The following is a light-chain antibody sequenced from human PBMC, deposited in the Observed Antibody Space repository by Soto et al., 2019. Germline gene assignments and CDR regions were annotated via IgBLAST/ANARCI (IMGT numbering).Light chain of an antibody. J-gene: IGLJ2*01. CDR2: DVS. Sequence: QSVLTQPASVSGSPGQSITISCTGTSGDVGGYVSWYQQQPGKAPKFLIYDVSSRPSGVSNRFSGSKSGNTASLTISGLQAEDEADYYCASYTTSSTLVLFGGGTKLT. V-gene: IGLV2-14*01. CDR3: ASYTTSSTLVL. CDR1: SGDVGGY.